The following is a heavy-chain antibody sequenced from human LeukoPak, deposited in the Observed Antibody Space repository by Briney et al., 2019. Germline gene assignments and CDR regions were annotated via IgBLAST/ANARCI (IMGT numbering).Heavy chain of an antibody. Sequence: GGSLRLSCAASGSTFRTYAMSWVRQAPGKGLEWVSGISDSGDGTYYAESVKGRFTISRDNSRNTVFLQMNSLRADDTAKYYCAKDKAPGSWHTPSDFWGQGTLVTVSS. CDR2: ISDSGDGT. CDR1: GSTFRTYA. D-gene: IGHD6-13*01. V-gene: IGHV3-23*01. CDR3: AKDKAPGSWHTPSDF. J-gene: IGHJ4*02.